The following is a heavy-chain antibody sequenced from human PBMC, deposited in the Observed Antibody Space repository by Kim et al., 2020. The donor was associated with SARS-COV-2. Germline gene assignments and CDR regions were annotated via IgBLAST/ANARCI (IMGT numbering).Heavy chain of an antibody. V-gene: IGHV4-39*01. CDR3: ARQTLTTVTTSP. D-gene: IGHD4-17*01. Sequence: YNPSLKSRVTISVDTSKNQFSLKLSSVTAADTAVYYCARQTLTTVTTSPWGQGTLVTVSS. J-gene: IGHJ5*02.